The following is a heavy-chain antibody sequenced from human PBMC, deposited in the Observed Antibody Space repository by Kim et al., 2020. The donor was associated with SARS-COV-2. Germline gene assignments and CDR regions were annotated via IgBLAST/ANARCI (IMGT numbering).Heavy chain of an antibody. Sequence: GGSLRLFCAASGFTFSSYAMHWVRQAPGKGLEWVAVISYDGSNKYYADSVKGRFTISRDNSKNTLYLQMNSLRAEDTAVYYCARDFEADSSSWYDYWGQGTLVTVSS. D-gene: IGHD6-13*01. CDR3: ARDFEADSSSWYDY. J-gene: IGHJ4*02. V-gene: IGHV3-30*04. CDR2: ISYDGSNK. CDR1: GFTFSSYA.